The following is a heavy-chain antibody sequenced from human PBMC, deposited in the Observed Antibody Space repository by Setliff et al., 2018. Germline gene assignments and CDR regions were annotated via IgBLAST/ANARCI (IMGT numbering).Heavy chain of an antibody. J-gene: IGHJ5*02. Sequence: LRLSCAASGFTFSDYYMSWIRQAPGKGLEWVSYISSSGSTIYYADSVKGRFTISRDNAKRFLYLHMNSLRDEDTALYYCTKEYSSTWVKAWFDPWGQGTLVTVSS. D-gene: IGHD6-13*01. CDR1: GFTFSDYY. V-gene: IGHV3-11*01. CDR3: TKEYSSTWVKAWFDP. CDR2: ISSSGSTI.